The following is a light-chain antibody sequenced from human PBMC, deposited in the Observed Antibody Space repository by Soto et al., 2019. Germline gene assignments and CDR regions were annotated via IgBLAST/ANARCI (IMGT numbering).Light chain of an antibody. CDR3: CSYTISSTRYV. CDR1: SGDVGSYKS. Sequence: QSVLTQPASVSGSPGQSITISCTGTSGDVGSYKSVSWYQQHPGKAPKLMIYDVSNRPSGISHRFSGSKSGNTASLTISGLQAEDEADYYCCSYTISSTRYVFGTGTKLTVL. CDR2: DVS. J-gene: IGLJ1*01. V-gene: IGLV2-14*03.